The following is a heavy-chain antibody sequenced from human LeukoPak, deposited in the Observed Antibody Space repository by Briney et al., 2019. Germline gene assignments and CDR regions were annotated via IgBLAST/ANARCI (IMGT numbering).Heavy chain of an antibody. CDR3: ARDPGYGQYMDC. J-gene: IGHJ4*02. CDR2: ISYDGSYK. CDR1: GFIFSNYV. V-gene: IGHV3-30*03. Sequence: GGSLRLSCAAAGFIFSNYVMHWVRQAPGKGLEWVAIISYDGSYKYYTDSVKGRVTISRDNSKDTLYLEMNSLTAEDTAVYFCARDPGYGQYMDCWGQGTLVTVSS. D-gene: IGHD4-17*01.